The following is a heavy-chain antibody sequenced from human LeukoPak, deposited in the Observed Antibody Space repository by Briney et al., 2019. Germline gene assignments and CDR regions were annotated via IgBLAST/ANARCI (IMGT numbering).Heavy chain of an antibody. CDR2: IKQDGSEK. V-gene: IGHV3-7*01. CDR3: ARVVNDFWSGQYYMDV. Sequence: GGSLRLSCAASGFTFSSYWMSWVRQAPGKGLEWVANIKQDGSEKYYVDSVKGRFTISRDNAKNSLYLQMNSLRAEDTAVYYCARVVNDFWSGQYYMDVWGKGTTVTVSS. J-gene: IGHJ6*03. D-gene: IGHD3-3*01. CDR1: GFTFSSYW.